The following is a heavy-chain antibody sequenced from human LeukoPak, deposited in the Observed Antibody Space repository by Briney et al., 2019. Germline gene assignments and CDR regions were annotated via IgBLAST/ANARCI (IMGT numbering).Heavy chain of an antibody. CDR1: GGSISSSSYY. Sequence: SETLSLTCTVSGGSISSSSYYWGWIRQPPGKGLEWIGSIYYSGSTYYNPSLKSRVTISVDTSKNQFSLKLSSVTAADTAVYYCARVLLSHYYDSSGYYEAWGQGTLVTVSS. J-gene: IGHJ5*02. CDR3: ARVLLSHYYDSSGYYEA. CDR2: IYYSGST. V-gene: IGHV4-39*07. D-gene: IGHD3-22*01.